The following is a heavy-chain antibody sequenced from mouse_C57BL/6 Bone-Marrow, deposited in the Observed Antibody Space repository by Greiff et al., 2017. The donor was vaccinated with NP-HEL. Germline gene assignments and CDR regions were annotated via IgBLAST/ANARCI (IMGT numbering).Heavy chain of an antibody. Sequence: EVKVEESEGGLVQPGSSMKLSCTASGFTFSDYYMAWVRQVPEKGLEWVANINYDGSSTYYLDSLKSRFIISRDNAKNILYLQMSSLKSEDTATYYCARAPSYYSNYLYYFDYWGQGTTLTVSS. CDR3: ARAPSYYSNYLYYFDY. CDR2: INYDGSST. CDR1: GFTFSDYY. V-gene: IGHV5-16*01. J-gene: IGHJ2*01. D-gene: IGHD2-5*01.